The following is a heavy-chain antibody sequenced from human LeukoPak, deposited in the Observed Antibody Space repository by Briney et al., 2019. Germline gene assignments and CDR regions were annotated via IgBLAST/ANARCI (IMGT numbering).Heavy chain of an antibody. CDR1: GFTFSSYA. CDR2: ISGSGGST. J-gene: IGHJ4*02. V-gene: IGHV3-23*01. Sequence: PGGSLRLSCAASGFTFSSYAMSWVRQAPGKGLEWVSAISGSGGSTYYADSVKDRFTISRDNSKNTLYLQMNSLRAEDTAVYYCAKDLTTHYYDSSGYHPDWGQGTLVTVSS. D-gene: IGHD3-22*01. CDR3: AKDLTTHYYDSSGYHPD.